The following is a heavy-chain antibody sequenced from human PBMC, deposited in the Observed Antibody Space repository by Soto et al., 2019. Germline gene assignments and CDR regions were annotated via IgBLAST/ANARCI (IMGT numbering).Heavy chain of an antibody. J-gene: IGHJ5*02. CDR2: IYTSGNT. CDR3: AREAAGPTSNWFDP. Sequence: SLTCTVSGGSISNYQWSWIRQPAGKGLEWIGRIYTSGNTNYNPSLKSRVTMSLDTSKNQFSLKLTSVTAADTAVYYCAREAAGPTSNWFDPWGQGTLVTVSS. V-gene: IGHV4-4*07. CDR1: GGSISNYQ. D-gene: IGHD6-25*01.